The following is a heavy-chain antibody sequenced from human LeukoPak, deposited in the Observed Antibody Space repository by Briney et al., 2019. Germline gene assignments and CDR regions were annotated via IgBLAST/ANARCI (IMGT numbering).Heavy chain of an antibody. D-gene: IGHD3-10*01. Sequence: PGGSLRLSCAASGFTFSSYAMSWVRQAPGKGLEWVSSISSSSSYIYYADSVKGRFTISRDNAKNSLYLQMNSLRAEDTAVYYCARDLGDWLPDYWGQGTLVTVSS. V-gene: IGHV3-21*01. J-gene: IGHJ4*02. CDR1: GFTFSSYA. CDR3: ARDLGDWLPDY. CDR2: ISSSSSYI.